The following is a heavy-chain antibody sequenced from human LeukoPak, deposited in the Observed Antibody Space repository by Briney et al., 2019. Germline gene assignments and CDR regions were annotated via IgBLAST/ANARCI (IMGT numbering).Heavy chain of an antibody. CDR2: MNPNSGNT. J-gene: IGHJ4*02. V-gene: IGHV1-8*01. CDR1: GYTFTSYD. D-gene: IGHD1-1*01. CDR3: ARGHPVYNWNDGADY. Sequence: ASVNVSCKASGYTFTSYDINWVRQATGQGLEWMGWMNPNSGNTGYAQKFQGRVTMTRNTSISTAYMELSSLRSEDTAVYYCARGHPVYNWNDGADYWGQGTLVTVSS.